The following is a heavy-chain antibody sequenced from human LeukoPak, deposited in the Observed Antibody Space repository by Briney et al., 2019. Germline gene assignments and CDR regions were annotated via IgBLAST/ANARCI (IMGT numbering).Heavy chain of an antibody. CDR2: INPSGGST. CDR1: EYTFTDYY. CDR3: ARELVWAVAGMDY. V-gene: IGHV1-46*01. Sequence: ASVKVSCKASEYTFTDYYIHWVRQAPGQGLEWMGIINPSGGSTSYAQKFQGRVTMTRDTSTSTVYMELSSLRSEDTAVYYCARELVWAVAGMDYWGQGTLVTVSS. J-gene: IGHJ4*02. D-gene: IGHD6-19*01.